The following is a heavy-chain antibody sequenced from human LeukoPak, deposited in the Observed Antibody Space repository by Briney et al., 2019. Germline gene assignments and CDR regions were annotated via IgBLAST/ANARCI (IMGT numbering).Heavy chain of an antibody. V-gene: IGHV4-39*02. D-gene: IGHD4-17*01. CDR2: IYYSGST. CDR1: GGSISSSSYY. CDR3: ARDYPYGYYMNV. Sequence: PSETLSLTCTVSGGSISSSSYYWGWIRQPPGKGLEWIGSIYYSGSTYYNPSLKSRVTISVDTSKNQFSLKLSSVTAADTAVYYCARDYPYGYYMNVWGNGTTVTVSS. J-gene: IGHJ6*03.